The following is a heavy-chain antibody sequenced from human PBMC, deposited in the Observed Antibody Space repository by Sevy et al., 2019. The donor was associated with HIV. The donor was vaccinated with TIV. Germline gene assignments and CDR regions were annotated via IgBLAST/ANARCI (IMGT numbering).Heavy chain of an antibody. V-gene: IGHV4-4*07. CDR2: IYISGST. CDR3: ARGPQSCSSVSCYSALS. CDR1: GGSISDYY. Sequence: SETLSLTCTVSGGSISDYYWTWIRQPAGKGLEWLGRIYISGSTEYNPSLKSRVSMSLDTSKNTFSLKLTSMTAADTAVYDCARGPQSCSSVSCYSALSWGQGILVTVSS. D-gene: IGHD2-15*01. J-gene: IGHJ4*02.